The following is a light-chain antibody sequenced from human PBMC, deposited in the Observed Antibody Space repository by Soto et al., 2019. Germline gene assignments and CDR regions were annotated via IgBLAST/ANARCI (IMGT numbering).Light chain of an antibody. CDR1: QGISRD. CDR2: AAS. J-gene: IGKJ1*01. Sequence: AIQITQSPSSLCAAFGDRFTFTCRASQGISRDLGWFQQKPGKAPKLLIYAASSLQSGVPSRFSGRGSGTYFTLTISGLQPDDFATYYCQHYNSYSEAFGQGTKVDIK. V-gene: IGKV1-6*02. CDR3: QHYNSYSEA.